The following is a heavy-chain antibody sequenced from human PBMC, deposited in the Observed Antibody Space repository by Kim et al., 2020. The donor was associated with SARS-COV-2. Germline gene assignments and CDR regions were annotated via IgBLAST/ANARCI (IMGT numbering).Heavy chain of an antibody. V-gene: IGHV3-23*01. CDR2: ISGSGGNT. CDR1: GFTFRSYA. D-gene: IGHD4-17*01. J-gene: IGHJ6*02. Sequence: GGSLRLSCAASGFTFRSYAMSWVRQAPGKGLEWVSRISGSGGNTYYADSVKGRFTISRDNSKNTLYLQMNSLRDEDTALYYCAEGKYGDYFPYYGMDVWGQGTTVTVSS. CDR3: AEGKYGDYFPYYGMDV.